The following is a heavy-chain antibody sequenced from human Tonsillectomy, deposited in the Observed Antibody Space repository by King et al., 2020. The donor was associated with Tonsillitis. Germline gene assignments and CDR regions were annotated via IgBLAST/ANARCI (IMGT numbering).Heavy chain of an antibody. D-gene: IGHD6-6*01. Sequence: VQLVESGGGLVKPGGSLRLSCAASGFTFSNAWMSWVRQAPGKGLEWVGRIKSKTDGGTTDYAAPVKGRFTISRDDSKNTLYLQMNSLKTEDTAVYYCTTDRHREYSSSHYQPYYYYYMDVWGKGTTVTVSS. CDR2: IKSKTDGGTT. CDR1: GFTFSNAW. CDR3: TTDRHREYSSSHYQPYYYYYMDV. J-gene: IGHJ6*03. V-gene: IGHV3-15*01.